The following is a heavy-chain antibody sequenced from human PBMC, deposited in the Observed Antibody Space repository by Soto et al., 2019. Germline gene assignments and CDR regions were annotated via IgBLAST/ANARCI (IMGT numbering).Heavy chain of an antibody. CDR1: GGSISSGGYY. J-gene: IGHJ4*01. Sequence: QVQLQESGPGLVQPSQTLSLTCTVSGGSISSGGYYWSWIRQHPGTGLEWIGHISYIGSTYYNTSLKSRVTASVETSRNQFSLIVNSGTGADAAVYYCARGVLHWGQGTLVTVSS. CDR2: ISYIGST. V-gene: IGHV4-31*03. CDR3: ARGVLH.